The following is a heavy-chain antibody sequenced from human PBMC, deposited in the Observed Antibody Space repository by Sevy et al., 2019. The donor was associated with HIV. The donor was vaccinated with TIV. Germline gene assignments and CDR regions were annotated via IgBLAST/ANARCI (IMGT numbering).Heavy chain of an antibody. CDR2: IYYSGST. CDR3: ARDVRFLEWFDGGFDP. CDR1: GGSISSYY. V-gene: IGHV4-59*13. J-gene: IGHJ5*02. Sequence: SETLSLTCTVSGGSISSYYWSWIRQPPGKGLEWIGYIYYSGSTNYNPSLKRRVTISVDTSKNQFSLKLSSVTAADTAVYYCARDVRFLEWFDGGFDPWGQGTLVTVSS. D-gene: IGHD3-3*01.